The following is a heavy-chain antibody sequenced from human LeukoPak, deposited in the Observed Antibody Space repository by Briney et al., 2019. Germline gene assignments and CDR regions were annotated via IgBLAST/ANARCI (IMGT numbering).Heavy chain of an antibody. Sequence: ASVKVSCKASGGTFSSYAISWVRQAPGQGLEWMGGIIPIFGTANYAQKFQGRVTITTDESTSTAYMELSSLRSEDTAVYYCAHSSSWYSNGYYFDYWGQETLVTVSS. CDR3: AHSSSWYSNGYYFDY. CDR1: GGTFSSYA. J-gene: IGHJ4*02. D-gene: IGHD6-13*01. CDR2: IIPIFGTA. V-gene: IGHV1-69*05.